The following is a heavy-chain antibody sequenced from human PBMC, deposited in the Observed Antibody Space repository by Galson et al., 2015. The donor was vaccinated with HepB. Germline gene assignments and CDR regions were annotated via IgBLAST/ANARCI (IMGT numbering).Heavy chain of an antibody. J-gene: IGHJ4*02. Sequence: SLRLSCAGSGFVFSNAWMNWVRQAPGKGLEWVGRIKSKTDGETTDYAAPVNGRFTISRDDSKNTVYLQMHSLKTEDTAVYYCVTGGYYLDYWGQGALVTVSS. D-gene: IGHD3-22*01. V-gene: IGHV3-15*01. CDR3: VTGGYYLDY. CDR1: GFVFSNAW. CDR2: IKSKTDGETT.